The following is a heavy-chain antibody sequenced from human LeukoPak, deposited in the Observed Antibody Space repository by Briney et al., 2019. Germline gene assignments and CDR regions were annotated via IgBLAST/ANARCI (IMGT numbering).Heavy chain of an antibody. CDR2: IYQSGST. CDR1: GYSIRNGYN. V-gene: IGHV4-38-2*02. CDR3: ARILMVRGAQLDPYYYYYMDV. J-gene: IGHJ6*03. D-gene: IGHD3-10*01. Sequence: PSETLSLTCTVSGYSIRNGYNWGWIRLSPGKGLEWLGSIYQSGSTYDNPSLKSRVSLSIDTSKNQFSLKLTSVTAADTAVYYCARILMVRGAQLDPYYYYYMDVWGKGTTVTISS.